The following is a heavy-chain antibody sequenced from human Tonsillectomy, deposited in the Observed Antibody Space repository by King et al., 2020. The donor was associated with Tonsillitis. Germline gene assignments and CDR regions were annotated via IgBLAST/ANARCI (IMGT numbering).Heavy chain of an antibody. CDR3: ARLLRFLEDGYFDY. Sequence: VQLQESGPGLVKPSETLSLTCTVSGGSISSYYWSWLRQPPGKGLEWIGYIYYSGSTNYNPSLKSRVTISVDTSKNQFSLKLSSVTAADTAVYYCARLLRFLEDGYFDYWGQGTLVTVSS. J-gene: IGHJ4*02. V-gene: IGHV4-59*08. D-gene: IGHD3-3*01. CDR2: IYYSGST. CDR1: GGSISSYY.